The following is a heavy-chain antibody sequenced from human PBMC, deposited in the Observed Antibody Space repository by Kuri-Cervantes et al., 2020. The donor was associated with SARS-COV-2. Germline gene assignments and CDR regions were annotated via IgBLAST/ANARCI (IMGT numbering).Heavy chain of an antibody. CDR1: GGSFSGYY. D-gene: IGHD6-13*01. J-gene: IGHJ4*02. CDR2: INHSGST. V-gene: IGHV4-34*01. CDR3: ARQAPLQQLALDY. Sequence: ESLKISCAVYGGSFSGYYWSWIRQPPGKGLEWIGEINHSGSTNYNPSLKSRVTISADTSKNQFSMKLSSVTAADTAVYYCARQAPLQQLALDYWGQGTLVTVSS.